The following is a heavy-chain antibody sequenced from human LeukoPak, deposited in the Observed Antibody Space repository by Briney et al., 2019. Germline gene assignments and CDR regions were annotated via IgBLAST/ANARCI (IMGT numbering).Heavy chain of an antibody. CDR2: MTPSGNTI. V-gene: IGHV3-48*02. D-gene: IGHD1-26*01. J-gene: IGHJ4*02. CDR3: ARVGGATAVTMYFEY. Sequence: GGPLRLSCVVSGLPFRGYSMIWVRQAPGKGLEGVSFMTPSGNTIFFAEPVKDRFTIFRDNAQKSLYLQMKRLRDGGTAVFYCARVGGATAVTMYFEYWGQGTLVTVSS. CDR1: GLPFRGYS.